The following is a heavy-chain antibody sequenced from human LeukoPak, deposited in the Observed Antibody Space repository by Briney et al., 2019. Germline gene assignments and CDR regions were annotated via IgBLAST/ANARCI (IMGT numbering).Heavy chain of an antibody. Sequence: ASVKVSCKTSGYTFTSHGISWVRQPPGQGLEWMGLISANNGDTKYAQRMQGRLTMTTDTSTSTAYMELRSLRSDDTAIYYCARDWPTVIADYWGQGTMVTVSS. V-gene: IGHV1-18*01. J-gene: IGHJ4*02. CDR1: GYTFTSHG. CDR2: ISANNGDT. CDR3: ARDWPTVIADY. D-gene: IGHD4-11*01.